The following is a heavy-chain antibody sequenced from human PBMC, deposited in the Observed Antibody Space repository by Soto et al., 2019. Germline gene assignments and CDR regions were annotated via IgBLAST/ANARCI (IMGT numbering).Heavy chain of an antibody. J-gene: IGHJ6*03. CDR3: LKMGDYYMDV. CDR1: SGSISSSNW. D-gene: IGHD3-16*01. Sequence: QVQLQESGPGLVKPSGTLSLTCAVSSGSISSSNWWSWVRQSPGKGLEGIGEIYHRGSTNYNPSLKSRVTMSVDKSKNQFSLGLSSVTAADTAVYYCLKMGDYYMDVWGKGTTVTVSS. CDR2: IYHRGST. V-gene: IGHV4-4*02.